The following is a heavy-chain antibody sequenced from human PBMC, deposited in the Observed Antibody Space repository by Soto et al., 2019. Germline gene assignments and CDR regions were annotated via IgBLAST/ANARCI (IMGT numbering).Heavy chain of an antibody. CDR1: GGSISSGGYY. Sequence: SETLSLTCTVSGGSISSGGYYWSWIRHHPGKGLEWIGYIYYSGSTYYNPSLKSRVTISVDTSKNQFSLKLSSVTAADTAVYYCARDSSSWYGGSLDYRGQGTLVTVSS. V-gene: IGHV4-31*03. D-gene: IGHD6-13*01. CDR3: ARDSSSWYGGSLDY. J-gene: IGHJ4*02. CDR2: IYYSGST.